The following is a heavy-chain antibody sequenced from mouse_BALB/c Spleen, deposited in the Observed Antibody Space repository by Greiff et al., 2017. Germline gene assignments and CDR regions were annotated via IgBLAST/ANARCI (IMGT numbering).Heavy chain of an antibody. CDR3: ARDGYHAY. Sequence: EVKLMESGAELVKPGASVKLSCTASGFNIKDTYMHWVKQRPEQGLEWIGRIDPANGNTKYDPKFQGKATITADTSSNTAYLQLSSLTSEDTAVYYCARDGYHAYWGQGTLVTVSA. CDR2: IDPANGNT. V-gene: IGHV14-3*02. CDR1: GFNIKDTY. D-gene: IGHD2-3*01. J-gene: IGHJ3*01.